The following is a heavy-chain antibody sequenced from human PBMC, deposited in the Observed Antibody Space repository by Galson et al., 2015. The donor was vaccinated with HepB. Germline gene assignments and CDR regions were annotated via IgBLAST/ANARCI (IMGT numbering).Heavy chain of an antibody. Sequence: SVKVSCKASGYTFTTYGISWVRQAPGQGLEWMGWISAYNGNTNYAQKLQGRVTMTRDTATSTAYMELRSLRSADTAVYYCARDTEVVTDTDAFDIWGQGTMVTVSS. CDR2: ISAYNGNT. CDR3: ARDTEVVTDTDAFDI. D-gene: IGHD2-21*02. CDR1: GYTFTTYG. J-gene: IGHJ3*02. V-gene: IGHV1-18*04.